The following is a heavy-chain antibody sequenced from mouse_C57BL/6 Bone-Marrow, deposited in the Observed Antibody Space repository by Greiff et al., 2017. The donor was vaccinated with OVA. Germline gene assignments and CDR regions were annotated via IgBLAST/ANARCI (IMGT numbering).Heavy chain of an antibody. Sequence: EVQLQQSGAELVRPGASVKLSCTASGFTIQDDSMHWVKQRPEPGLAWIGWIDPEHGDTGYASTFQGKATITADTSSNTAYLQLSSLTSEDTAVDYCTTHYYGSRGDYWGQGTTRTVSS. V-gene: IGHV14-4*01. CDR2: IDPEHGDT. J-gene: IGHJ2*01. CDR3: TTHYYGSRGDY. D-gene: IGHD1-1*01. CDR1: GFTIQDDS.